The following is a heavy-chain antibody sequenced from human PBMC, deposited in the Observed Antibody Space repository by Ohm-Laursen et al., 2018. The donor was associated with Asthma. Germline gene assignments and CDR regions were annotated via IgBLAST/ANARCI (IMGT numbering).Heavy chain of an antibody. CDR3: ARGGAAMVIGF. J-gene: IGHJ4*02. CDR2: IYYSGST. V-gene: IGHV4-61*08. D-gene: IGHD5-18*01. Sequence: GTLSLTCTVSGGSIGSDDYYWSWIRQPPGKGLEWIGYIYYSGSTNYNPSLKSRVTISVDTSKNQFSLKVTSVTAADTAVYYCARGGAAMVIGFWGQGTLVTVSS. CDR1: GGSIGSDDYY.